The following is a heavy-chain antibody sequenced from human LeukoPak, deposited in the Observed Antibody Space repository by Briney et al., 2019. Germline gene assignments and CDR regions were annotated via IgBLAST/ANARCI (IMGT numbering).Heavy chain of an antibody. CDR2: ISGSGGNT. J-gene: IGHJ5*02. V-gene: IGHV3-23*01. CDR3: ARVVVAAHENWFDP. Sequence: GGSLRLSCAASGFTFSSYAMNWVRQAPGKGLEWVSGISGSGGNTYYADSVKGRFTISRDNSKNTLYLQMNSLRAEDTAVYYCARVVVAAHENWFDPWGQGTLVTVSS. CDR1: GFTFSSYA. D-gene: IGHD2-15*01.